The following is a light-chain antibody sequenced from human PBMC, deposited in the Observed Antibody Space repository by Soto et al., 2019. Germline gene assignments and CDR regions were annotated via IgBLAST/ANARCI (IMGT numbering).Light chain of an antibody. J-gene: IGKJ3*01. Sequence: DIQMTQSPSSLSASVGDRVNITCRTSQGISSYLNWYQQKPGKAPKLLIYAASSLQSGVPSRFSGSGSGTDFTLTISSLQPEDFATYYCQHSYSTPTFGPGTKVDIK. CDR3: QHSYSTPT. V-gene: IGKV1-39*01. CDR1: QGISSY. CDR2: AAS.